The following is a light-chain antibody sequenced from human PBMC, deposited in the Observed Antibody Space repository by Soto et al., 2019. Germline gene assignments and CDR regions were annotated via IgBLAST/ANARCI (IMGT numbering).Light chain of an antibody. CDR1: SSDIGGYDY. Sequence: QSALTQPASVSGSPGQSITISCTGTSSDIGGYDYVSWYQQHPGKAPKLIIYDVTNRPSGVSSRFSGSKSGNTASLTISGLQAEDEADYYCSSYTSTPITVILGGGTQLTVL. CDR2: DVT. CDR3: SSYTSTPITVI. V-gene: IGLV2-14*01. J-gene: IGLJ7*01.